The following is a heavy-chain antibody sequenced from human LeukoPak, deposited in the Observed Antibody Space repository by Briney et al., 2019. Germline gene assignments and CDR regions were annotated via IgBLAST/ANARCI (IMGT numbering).Heavy chain of an antibody. Sequence: SQTLSLTCAISGDSVSSNSAAWNWIRLSPSRGLEWLGRTLFRSRWLYDYAPSLKGRITINPDTSKNHFSLQLTSVTPEDTALYYCARGPDDLLHGRAFDFWGQGTMGTVSS. CDR1: GDSVSSNSAA. CDR3: ARGPDDLLHGRAFDF. J-gene: IGHJ3*01. D-gene: IGHD3-3*01. V-gene: IGHV6-1*01. CDR2: TLFRSRWLY.